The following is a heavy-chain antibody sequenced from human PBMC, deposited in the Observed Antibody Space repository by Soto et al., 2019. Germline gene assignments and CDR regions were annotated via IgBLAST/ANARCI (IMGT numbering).Heavy chain of an antibody. J-gene: IGHJ4*02. D-gene: IGHD6-19*01. CDR3: VRGSGWLFDY. CDR1: GFTFSDNW. Sequence: EVQLVESEGGLVQPGGSLRLSCAASGFTFSDNWMTWVRQTPGKGLEWVANIKPDGSNKYHGDSVKGRFTISRDNAQNSLYLQMNSLRAEDAAVYYCVRGSGWLFDYWGQGTLVTVSS. V-gene: IGHV3-7*02. CDR2: IKPDGSNK.